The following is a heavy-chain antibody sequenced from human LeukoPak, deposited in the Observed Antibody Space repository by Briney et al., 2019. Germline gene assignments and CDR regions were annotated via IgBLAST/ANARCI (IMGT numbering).Heavy chain of an antibody. J-gene: IGHJ4*02. CDR3: ASTPLAFYDILTGSLHYFDY. V-gene: IGHV4-59*01. D-gene: IGHD3-9*01. CDR1: GGSISSYY. CDR2: IYYSGST. Sequence: PSETLSLTCTVSGGSISSYYWSWIRQPPGKGLEWIGYIYYSGSTNYNPSLKSRVTISVDTSKNQFSLKLSSVTAADTAVYYCASTPLAFYDILTGSLHYFDYWGQGTLVAVSS.